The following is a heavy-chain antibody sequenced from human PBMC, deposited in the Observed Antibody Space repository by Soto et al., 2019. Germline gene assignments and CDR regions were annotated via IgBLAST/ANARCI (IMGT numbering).Heavy chain of an antibody. J-gene: IGHJ6*02. CDR2: ISYHGST. CDR1: GGSISSSSYY. V-gene: IGHV4-39*01. CDR3: ARNGHSYGYGHYYYGMDV. Sequence: SETLSLTCTVSGGSISSSSYYWGWLRQPPGQGLVWIGSISYHGSTYYNPSLKSRVTISVDTSKNQFSLNLRSVTAADTAVYYCARNGHSYGYGHYYYGMDVWGQGTTVTVSS. D-gene: IGHD5-18*01.